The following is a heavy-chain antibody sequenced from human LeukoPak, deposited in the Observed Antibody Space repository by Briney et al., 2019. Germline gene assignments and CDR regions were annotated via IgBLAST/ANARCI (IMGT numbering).Heavy chain of an antibody. V-gene: IGHV3-23*01. CDR1: GFTFRNYA. CDR2: ISGNSDST. CDR3: ERDRIYGSGGYERLDY. D-gene: IGHD3-10*01. Sequence: GGSLSLSCAVSGFTFRNYAMSWVRQAPGKGLEWVSAISGNSDSTYYADSVKGRFTISRDSSKNTLYLQMNSLRAEDTAVYYCERDRIYGSGGYERLDYWGQGTLVTVSS. J-gene: IGHJ4*02.